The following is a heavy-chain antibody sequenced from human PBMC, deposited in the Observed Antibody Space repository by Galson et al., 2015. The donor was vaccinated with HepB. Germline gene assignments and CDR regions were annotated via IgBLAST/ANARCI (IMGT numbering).Heavy chain of an antibody. CDR2: ITGSGYNT. CDR3: AKRGRDGYNPEGH. V-gene: IGHV3-23*01. D-gene: IGHD5-24*01. Sequence: SLRLSCAASGFTFSTYAMSWVRQAPGKGLEWVSAITGSGYNTYYADSVKGRFTISRDNSKNTLYLQMNSLRVEDTAVYYCAKRGRDGYNPEGHWGQGTLVTVSS. CDR1: GFTFSTYA. J-gene: IGHJ4*02.